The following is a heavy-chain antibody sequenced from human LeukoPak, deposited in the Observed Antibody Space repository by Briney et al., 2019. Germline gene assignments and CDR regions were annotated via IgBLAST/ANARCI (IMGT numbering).Heavy chain of an antibody. CDR2: IGIDSGNT. CDR1: GFPFSDYS. D-gene: IGHD1-1*01. V-gene: IGHV3-11*06. CDR3: ARDHNYAFDN. J-gene: IGHJ4*02. Sequence: PGGSLTLSCTASGFPFSDYSMSWVRQARGGGLEWLSYIGIDSGNTKYADFVRGRFTISADSAKNSLYLQMNSLRVEDTAVYYCARDHNYAFDNWGQGTLVSVSS.